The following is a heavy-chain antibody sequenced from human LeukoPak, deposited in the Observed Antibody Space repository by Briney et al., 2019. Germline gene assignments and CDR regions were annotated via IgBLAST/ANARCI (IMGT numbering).Heavy chain of an antibody. Sequence: GGSLRLSCAASGFTFSSYAMHWVRQAPGKGLEWVAVISYDGSNKYYADSVKGRFTISRDNSKNTLYLQINSLRAEDTAVYYCARVPFPQHEDYCSSTSCPYYYYGMDVWGQGTTVTVSS. CDR3: ARVPFPQHEDYCSSTSCPYYYYGMDV. CDR1: GFTFSSYA. V-gene: IGHV3-30-3*01. D-gene: IGHD2-2*01. CDR2: ISYDGSNK. J-gene: IGHJ6*02.